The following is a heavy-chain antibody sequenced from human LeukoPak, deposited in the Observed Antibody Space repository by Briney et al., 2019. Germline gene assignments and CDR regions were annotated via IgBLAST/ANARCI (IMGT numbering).Heavy chain of an antibody. D-gene: IGHD3-3*01. CDR1: GFTFSSYG. Sequence: SLRLSCAASGFTFSSYGMHWVRQAPGKGLEWVAVIWYDGSNKYYADSVKGRFTISRDNSKNTLYLQMNSLRAEDTAVCYCARDSNYDFWSGYYDPWYYFDYWGQGTLVTVSS. V-gene: IGHV3-33*01. CDR2: IWYDGSNK. CDR3: ARDSNYDFWSGYYDPWYYFDY. J-gene: IGHJ4*02.